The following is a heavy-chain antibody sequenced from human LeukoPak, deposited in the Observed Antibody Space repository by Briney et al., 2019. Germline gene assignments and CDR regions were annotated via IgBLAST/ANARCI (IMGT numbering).Heavy chain of an antibody. J-gene: IGHJ6*03. CDR2: ISGSGGST. CDR1: GFTFSSYA. V-gene: IGHV3-23*01. CDR3: AKGKLRFLEYFYYMDV. D-gene: IGHD3-3*01. Sequence: GGSLRLSCAASGFTFSSYAMSWVRQAPGKGLEWVSAISGSGGSTYYADSVKGRLTISRDNSKNTLYLQMNSLRAEDTAVYYCAKGKLRFLEYFYYMDVWGKGTTVTVSS.